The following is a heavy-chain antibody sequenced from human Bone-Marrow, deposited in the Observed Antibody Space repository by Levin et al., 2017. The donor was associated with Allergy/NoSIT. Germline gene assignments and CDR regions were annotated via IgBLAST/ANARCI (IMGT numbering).Heavy chain of an antibody. J-gene: IGHJ4*02. V-gene: IGHV4-31*03. CDR1: GGSISSGGYY. Sequence: LRLSCTVSGGSISSGGYYWSWIRQRPGKGLEWIGYIYYSGSTNYNPSLKSRVTISLDTSKNQFSLRLTSVTAADTAVYYCARGPHDYGDYKFDYWGQGTLVTVSS. CDR3: ARGPHDYGDYKFDY. D-gene: IGHD4-17*01. CDR2: IYYSGST.